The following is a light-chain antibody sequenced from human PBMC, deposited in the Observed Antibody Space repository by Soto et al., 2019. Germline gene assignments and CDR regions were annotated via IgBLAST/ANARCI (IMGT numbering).Light chain of an antibody. J-gene: IGKJ2*01. CDR3: QQYYSTPYT. V-gene: IGKV4-1*01. Sequence: DIVMTQSPDSLAVSLGERATIKCKSSRGVLYSSNTKNYLAWYQHKPGQPPKLLFYWASTRESGVPDRFSGGGSGTDFTLTINSLQAEDVAVYYCQQYYSTPYTFGQGTKVDIK. CDR2: WAS. CDR1: RGVLYSSNTKNY.